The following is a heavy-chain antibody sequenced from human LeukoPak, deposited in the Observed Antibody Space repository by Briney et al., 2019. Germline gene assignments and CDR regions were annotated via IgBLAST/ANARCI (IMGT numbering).Heavy chain of an antibody. V-gene: IGHV3-11*04. Sequence: GGSLRLSCAASGLTVSKNYMSWVRQAPGKGLEWVSYISSSASTIYYADSVKGRFTISRDNTKNSLYLQMNSLRAEDTAVYYCARFAARAWGQGTLVTVSS. CDR1: GLTVSKNY. CDR3: ARFAARA. J-gene: IGHJ5*02. CDR2: ISSSASTI. D-gene: IGHD6-25*01.